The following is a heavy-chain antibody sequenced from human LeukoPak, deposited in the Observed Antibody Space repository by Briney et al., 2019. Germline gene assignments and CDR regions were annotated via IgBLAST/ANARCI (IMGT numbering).Heavy chain of an antibody. D-gene: IGHD3-10*01. CDR3: ARLVRGAADY. V-gene: IGHV4-61*02. J-gene: IGHJ4*02. Sequence: PSQTLSLTCTVSGGSISSGSYYWSWIRQPAGKGLEWIGRIYTSGSTNYNPSLKSRVTISVDTSKNQFSLKLSSVTAADTAVYYCARLVRGAADYWGQGTLVIVSS. CDR1: GGSISSGSYY. CDR2: IYTSGST.